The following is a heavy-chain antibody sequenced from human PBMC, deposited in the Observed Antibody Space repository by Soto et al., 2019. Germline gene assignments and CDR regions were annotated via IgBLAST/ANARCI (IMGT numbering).Heavy chain of an antibody. CDR3: IKGSTGTGVGGNR. D-gene: IGHD3-10*01. V-gene: IGHV3-74*03. J-gene: IGHJ4*02. Sequence: EVQLVESGGGLVQPGGSLRLSCAASGFTFSSYWMHWVRQPPGKGRVWVSRISSGGRSTTYADPVKGRFTISRDNAKNPLQLQMTRLTEDDTAVYYGIKGSTGTGVGGNRGGKGNRVTVSS. CDR2: ISSGGRST. CDR1: GFTFSSYW.